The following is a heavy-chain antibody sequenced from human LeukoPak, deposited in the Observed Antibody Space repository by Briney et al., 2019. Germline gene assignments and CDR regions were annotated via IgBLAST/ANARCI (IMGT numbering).Heavy chain of an antibody. D-gene: IGHD2-2*01. CDR3: ARDQYIVVVPAALPVDY. CDR2: INPNSGGT. Sequence: ASVKVSCKASGYTFTGYYMHWLRQAPGQGLEWMGWINPNSGGTNYAQKFQGRVTMTRDTSISTAYMELSRLRSDDTAVYYCARDQYIVVVPAALPVDYWGQGNLVTVSS. V-gene: IGHV1-2*02. CDR1: GYTFTGYY. J-gene: IGHJ4*02.